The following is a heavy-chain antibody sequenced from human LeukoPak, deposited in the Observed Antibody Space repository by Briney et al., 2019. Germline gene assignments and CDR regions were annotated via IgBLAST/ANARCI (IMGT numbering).Heavy chain of an antibody. CDR3: ARRSGYSSGYFDY. D-gene: IGHD6-19*01. V-gene: IGHV4-59*08. CDR2: IYYSGST. Sequence: SETLSLTCTVPGXSISSYYWSWIRQPPGKGLEWIGYIYYSGSTNYNPSPKSRDSISVDTSKTQFSLKLSSVAAADTAVYYCARRSGYSSGYFDYWGQGTLVTVSS. J-gene: IGHJ4*02. CDR1: GXSISSYY.